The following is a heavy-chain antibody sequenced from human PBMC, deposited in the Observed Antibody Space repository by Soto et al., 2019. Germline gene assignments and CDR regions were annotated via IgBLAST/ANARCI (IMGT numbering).Heavy chain of an antibody. J-gene: IGHJ5*02. CDR3: AKAGYGDYGDNWFDP. CDR1: GFTFDDYA. CDR2: ISWNSGSI. V-gene: IGHV3-9*01. Sequence: EVQLVESGGGLVQPGRSLRLSCAASGFTFDDYAMHWVRQAPGKGLEWVSGISWNSGSIGYADSVKGRFTISRDNAKNSLYLQMNRLRAEDTALYYCAKAGYGDYGDNWFDPWGQGTLVSVSS. D-gene: IGHD4-17*01.